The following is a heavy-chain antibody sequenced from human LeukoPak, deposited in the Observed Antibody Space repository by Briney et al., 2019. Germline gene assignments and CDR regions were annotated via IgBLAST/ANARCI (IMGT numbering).Heavy chain of an antibody. CDR3: ASFRDLYGVH. D-gene: IGHD4-17*01. CDR1: GGSISSGDYY. CDR2: IYYSGST. Sequence: NPSETLSLTCTVSGGSISSGDYYWSWIRQPPGKVLEWIGYIYYSGSTYYNPSLKSRVTISVDTSKNQFSLKLSSVTAADTAVYYCASFRDLYGVHWGQGTLVTVSS. V-gene: IGHV4-30-4*08. J-gene: IGHJ4*02.